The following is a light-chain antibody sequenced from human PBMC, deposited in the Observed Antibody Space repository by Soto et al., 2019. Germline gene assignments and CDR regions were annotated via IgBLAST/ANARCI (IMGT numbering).Light chain of an antibody. Sequence: EIVMTQSPATLSVSPGERATLSCRASQSVSSNLAWYQQKPGQAPRLLIYGASTRATGIPARFSGSESGTEFTLTISSLQSEDGAVYYCQQYNNWPATFGQGTKVEIK. V-gene: IGKV3D-15*01. J-gene: IGKJ1*01. CDR3: QQYNNWPAT. CDR1: QSVSSN. CDR2: GAS.